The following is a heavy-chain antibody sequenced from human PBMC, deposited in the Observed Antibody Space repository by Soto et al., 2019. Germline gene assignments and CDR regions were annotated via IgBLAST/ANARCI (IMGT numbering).Heavy chain of an antibody. CDR1: GGSISSGDYY. D-gene: IGHD5-12*01. CDR3: ARATGGYDWTFDY. J-gene: IGHJ4*02. Sequence: SETLSLTCTVSGGSISSGDYYWSWIRQPPGKGLEWIGYIYYSGSTYYNPSLKSRVTISVDTSKNQFSLKLSSVTAADTAVYYCARATGGYDWTFDYWGQGTLVTVSS. V-gene: IGHV4-30-4*01. CDR2: IYYSGST.